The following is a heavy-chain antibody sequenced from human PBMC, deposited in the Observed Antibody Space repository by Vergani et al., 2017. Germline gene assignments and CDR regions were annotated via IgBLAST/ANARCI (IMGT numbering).Heavy chain of an antibody. CDR3: ARDRRYCSGGSCYSFDY. Sequence: QVQLVQSGAEVKKPGASVKVSCKASGYTFTGYYMHWVRQAPGQGLEWMGWISPNSGGKNYAQKFQGRVTMTRDTSISTAYMELSRLRSDDTAVYYCARDRRYCSGGSCYSFDYWGQGTLVTVSS. V-gene: IGHV1-2*02. J-gene: IGHJ4*02. CDR1: GYTFTGYY. D-gene: IGHD2-15*01. CDR2: ISPNSGGK.